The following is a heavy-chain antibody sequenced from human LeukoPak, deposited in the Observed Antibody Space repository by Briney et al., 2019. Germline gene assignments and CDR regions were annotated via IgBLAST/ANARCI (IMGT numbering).Heavy chain of an antibody. CDR2: IYSGGST. D-gene: IGHD2-21*02. J-gene: IGHJ4*02. CDR1: GFTFSSYA. V-gene: IGHV3-66*01. CDR3: ARIYCGGDCYPDY. Sequence: GGSLRLSCAASGFTFSSYAMHWVRQAPGKGLEWVSVIYSGGSTYYADSVKGRFTISRDNSKNTLYLQMNSLRAEDTAVYYCARIYCGGDCYPDYWGQGTLVTVSS.